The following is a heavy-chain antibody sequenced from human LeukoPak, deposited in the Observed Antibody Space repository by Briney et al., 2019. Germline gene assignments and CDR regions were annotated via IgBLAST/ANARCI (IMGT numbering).Heavy chain of an antibody. Sequence: GSSVKVSCKASGGTFSSYAISWVRQAPGQGLEWMGGIIPIFGTANYAQKFQGRVTITADKSTSTAYMELRSLRSDDTAVYYCARGPLAVAGNFDYWGQGTLVTVSS. V-gene: IGHV1-69*06. D-gene: IGHD6-19*01. CDR2: IIPIFGTA. J-gene: IGHJ4*02. CDR1: GGTFSSYA. CDR3: ARGPLAVAGNFDY.